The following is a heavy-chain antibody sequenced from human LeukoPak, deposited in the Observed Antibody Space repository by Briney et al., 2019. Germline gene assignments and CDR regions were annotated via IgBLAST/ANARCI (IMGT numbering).Heavy chain of an antibody. CDR1: GFTFSSYE. J-gene: IGHJ3*02. Sequence: GGSLRLSCAASGFTFSSYEMNWVRQAPGKGLEWVSYISSSGSTMYYADSVKGRFTISRDNAKNSLYLQMSSLRAEDTAVYYCARDPMDIWGQGTMVTVSS. CDR3: ARDPMDI. V-gene: IGHV3-48*03. CDR2: ISSSGSTM.